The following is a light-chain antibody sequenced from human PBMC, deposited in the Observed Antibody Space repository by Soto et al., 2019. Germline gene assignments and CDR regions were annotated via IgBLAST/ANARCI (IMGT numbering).Light chain of an antibody. V-gene: IGLV2-14*01. J-gene: IGLJ1*01. Sequence: QSVLTQPASVSGSLGQSITISCSGTSSDVGAYNYVSWYQQYPGKAPKLMIYHVTDRPSGVSNRFSGSKSGNTASLTISGLQAEDEADSACCSNTTINIYVAGTGTNVHVL. CDR1: SSDVGAYNY. CDR3: CSNTTINIYV. CDR2: HVT.